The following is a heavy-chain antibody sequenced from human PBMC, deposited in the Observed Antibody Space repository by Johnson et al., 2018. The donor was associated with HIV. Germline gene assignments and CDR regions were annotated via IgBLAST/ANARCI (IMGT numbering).Heavy chain of an antibody. J-gene: IGHJ3*02. D-gene: IGHD3-16*01. V-gene: IGHV3-30*18. CDR1: GFTFSSYG. Sequence: QVQLVESGGGVVQPGRSLRLSCAASGFTFSSYGMHWVRQAPGKGLEWVAVISYDGSNKYYAASVKGRFTISSDNSKNTLYLQMNSLRAEDTAVYYCAKGGISATAFDIWGQGTMVTVSS. CDR2: ISYDGSNK. CDR3: AKGGISATAFDI.